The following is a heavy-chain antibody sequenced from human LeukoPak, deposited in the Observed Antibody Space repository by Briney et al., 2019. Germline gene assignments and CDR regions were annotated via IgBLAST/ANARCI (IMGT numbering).Heavy chain of an antibody. V-gene: IGHV4-34*01. CDR3: ARVRHIVVVTAIKGGPESPYYFDY. Sequence: SETLSLTCTVYGGSFSDYYWSWIRQPPGKGLEWIGEVNHSGSTNYNPSLKSRVTISVDTSKNQFSLKLSSVTAADTAVYYCARVRHIVVVTAIKGGPESPYYFDYWGQGTLVTVSS. CDR1: GGSFSDYY. D-gene: IGHD2-21*02. J-gene: IGHJ4*02. CDR2: VNHSGST.